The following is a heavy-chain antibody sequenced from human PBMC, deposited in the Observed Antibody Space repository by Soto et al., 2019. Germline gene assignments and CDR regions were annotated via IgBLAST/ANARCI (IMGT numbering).Heavy chain of an antibody. V-gene: IGHV3-33*01. Sequence: QVQLVESGGGVVQPGRSLRLSCAASGFTFSSYGMHWVRQAPGKGLEWVAVIWYDGSNKYYADSVKGRFTISRDNSKNTLYLQMNSLRAEDTAVYYCARDGCGGDCPNDYWGQGTLVIVSS. CDR1: GFTFSSYG. CDR2: IWYDGSNK. CDR3: ARDGCGGDCPNDY. J-gene: IGHJ4*02. D-gene: IGHD2-21*02.